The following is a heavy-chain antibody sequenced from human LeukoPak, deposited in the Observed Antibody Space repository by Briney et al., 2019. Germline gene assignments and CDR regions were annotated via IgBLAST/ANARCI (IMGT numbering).Heavy chain of an antibody. V-gene: IGHV3-33*01. CDR1: GFTFSSYG. CDR3: ARVGSGSYQPFWYYYYGMDV. CDR2: IWYDGSNK. D-gene: IGHD3-10*01. Sequence: GRSLRLSCAASGFTFSSYGMHWVRQAPGKGLEWVAVIWYDGSNKYYADSVKGRFTISRDNSKNTLYLQMNSLRAEDTAVYYCARVGSGSYQPFWYYYYGMDVWGQGTTVTVSS. J-gene: IGHJ6*02.